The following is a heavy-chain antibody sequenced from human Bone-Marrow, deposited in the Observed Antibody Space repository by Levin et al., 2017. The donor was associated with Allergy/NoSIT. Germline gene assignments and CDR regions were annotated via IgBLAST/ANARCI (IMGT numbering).Heavy chain of an antibody. CDR2: ISYDGSNK. CDR3: AKGEWELLEY. CDR1: GFTFSSYG. Sequence: GESLKISCAASGFTFSSYGMHWVRQAPGKGLEWVAVISYDGSNKYYADSVKGRFTISRDNSKNTLYLQMNSLRAEDTAVYYCAKGEWELLEYWGQGTLVTVSS. D-gene: IGHD1-26*01. V-gene: IGHV3-30*18. J-gene: IGHJ4*02.